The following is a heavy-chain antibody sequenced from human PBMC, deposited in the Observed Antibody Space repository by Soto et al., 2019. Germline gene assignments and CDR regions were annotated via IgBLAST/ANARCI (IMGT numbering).Heavy chain of an antibody. J-gene: IGHJ6*02. CDR3: AREPTRSWYGMDV. CDR2: IYYSGST. D-gene: IGHD6-13*01. CDR1: GGSISSYY. Sequence: QVQLQESGPGLVKPSETLSLTCTVSGGSISSYYWSWIRQPPGKGLEWIGYIYYSGSTNYNPSLKSRVTISVDTSKNQCSLKLSSVTAADTAVYYCAREPTRSWYGMDVWGQGTTVTVSS. V-gene: IGHV4-59*01.